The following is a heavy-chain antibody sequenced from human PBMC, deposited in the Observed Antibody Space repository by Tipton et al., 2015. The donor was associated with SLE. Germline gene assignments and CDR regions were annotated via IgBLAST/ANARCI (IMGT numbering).Heavy chain of an antibody. CDR3: ARDTMAVPVVAFDV. D-gene: IGHD2-15*01. Sequence: TLSLTCTVSGGSITNSLYVWVWVRQSPGQGLEWIGSIYYTGSTFYNSSLESRVTISLDTSKNQFSLKLSSVTAADTAVYYCARDTMAVPVVAFDVWGQGTRVSVSS. CDR1: GGSITNSLYV. CDR2: IYYTGST. V-gene: IGHV4-39*07. J-gene: IGHJ3*01.